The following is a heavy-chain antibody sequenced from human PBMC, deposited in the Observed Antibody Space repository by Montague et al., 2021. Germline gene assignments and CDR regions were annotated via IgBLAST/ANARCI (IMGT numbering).Heavy chain of an antibody. J-gene: IGHJ2*01. CDR2: IYYSGNT. CDR3: ARPNIVTIHWYFDL. CDR1: GGSISSSSYY. Sequence: SETLSLTCTVSGGSISSSSYYWGWIRQPPGKGLEWIGSIYYSGNTYYNPSLKSRVPISVDPSKNQFSLRLSSVTAADTAVYYCARPNIVTIHWYFDLWGRGTLVLVSS. V-gene: IGHV4-39*01. D-gene: IGHD5-12*01.